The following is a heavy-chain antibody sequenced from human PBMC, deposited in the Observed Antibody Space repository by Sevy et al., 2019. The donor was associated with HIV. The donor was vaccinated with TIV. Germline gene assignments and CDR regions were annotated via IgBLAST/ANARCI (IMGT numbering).Heavy chain of an antibody. V-gene: IGHV3-11*01. Sequence: GGSPRLSCAASGFTFSDYYMSWIRQAPGKGLEWVSYISSSGSTIYYADSVKGRFTISRDNAKNSLYLQMNSLRAEDTAVYYCARDVAATKLGIGFDIWGQGTMVTVSS. D-gene: IGHD2-21*02. CDR2: ISSSGSTI. J-gene: IGHJ3*02. CDR1: GFTFSDYY. CDR3: ARDVAATKLGIGFDI.